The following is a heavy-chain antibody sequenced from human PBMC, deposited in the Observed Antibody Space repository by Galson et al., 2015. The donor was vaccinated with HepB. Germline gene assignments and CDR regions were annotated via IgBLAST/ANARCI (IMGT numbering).Heavy chain of an antibody. CDR3: ARAKGYYDILTGYLNWFDP. J-gene: IGHJ5*02. CDR2: MNPNSGNT. V-gene: IGHV1-8*01. CDR1: GYTFTSYD. D-gene: IGHD3-9*01. Sequence: SVKVSCKASGYTFTSYDINWVRQATGQGLEWMGWMNPNSGNTGYAQKFQGRVTMTRNTSISTAYMELSSLRSEDTAVYYCARAKGYYDILTGYLNWFDPWGQGTLVAVSS.